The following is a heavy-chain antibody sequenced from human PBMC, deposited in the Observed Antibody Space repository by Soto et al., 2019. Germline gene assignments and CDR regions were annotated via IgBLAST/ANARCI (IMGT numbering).Heavy chain of an antibody. CDR2: IIPAFGTA. Sequence: SAKVSYRASGGAFSSSAIPWVRQAPGQGLEWVGGIIPAFGTANYSPKFQGRVSVTADQSTSTAYMELSSLTSEDTAFYYCARGYQTSWDVFDLWGQGTLVTVSS. V-gene: IGHV1-69*13. CDR1: GGAFSSSA. CDR3: ARGYQTSWDVFDL. J-gene: IGHJ5*02. D-gene: IGHD2-2*01.